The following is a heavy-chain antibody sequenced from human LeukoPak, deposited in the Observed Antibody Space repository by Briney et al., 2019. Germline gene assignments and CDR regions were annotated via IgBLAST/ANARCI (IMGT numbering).Heavy chain of an antibody. D-gene: IGHD5-18*01. Sequence: GGSLRLSCAASGFSVSSNYMSWVRRAPGKGLEWVSVIYSGGGAYYADSVKGRFTISRDNSKNTLYLQMNSLRAEDTAVYYCARGGIQLWHHWGQGTLVTVSS. CDR2: IYSGGGA. CDR1: GFSVSSNY. CDR3: ARGGIQLWHH. V-gene: IGHV3-53*01. J-gene: IGHJ5*02.